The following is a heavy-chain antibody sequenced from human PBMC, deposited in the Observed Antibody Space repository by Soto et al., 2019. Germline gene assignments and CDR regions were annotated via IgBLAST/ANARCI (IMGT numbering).Heavy chain of an antibody. J-gene: IGHJ4*02. CDR2: ISFSGAT. V-gene: IGHV4-59*01. CDR3: ARDQRDGYKRYFEF. D-gene: IGHD5-12*01. CDR1: GVSITSYF. Sequence: SETLSLTCTVSGVSITSYFWSWIRQTPGKGLDWIGSISFSGATYSNPSLKGRAALSVDTSENHLSLTLNSVTSADTAVYFCARDQRDGYKRYFEFWGQANQVTVSS.